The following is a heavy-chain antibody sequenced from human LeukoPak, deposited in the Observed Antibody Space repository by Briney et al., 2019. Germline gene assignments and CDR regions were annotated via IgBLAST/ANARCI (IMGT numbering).Heavy chain of an antibody. CDR3: ARRTTGTGPFDY. D-gene: IGHD1-1*01. CDR1: GGSISSYY. Sequence: SETLSLTCTVSGGSISSYYWSWIRQPPGKGLEWIGYIPYSGTTKNNPSLKGRVSISVDTSNNQFSLRLNSVTAADTAVYYCARRTTGTGPFDYWGQGILVTVSS. J-gene: IGHJ4*02. CDR2: IPYSGTT. V-gene: IGHV4-59*08.